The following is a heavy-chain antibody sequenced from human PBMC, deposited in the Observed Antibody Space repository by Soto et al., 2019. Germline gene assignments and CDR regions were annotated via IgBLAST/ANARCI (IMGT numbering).Heavy chain of an antibody. Sequence: SETLSLTCAVYGGSFSGYYWSWIRQPPGKGLEWIGEINHSGSTNYNPSLKSRVTISVDTSKNQFSLQWSSLKASDTAMYYCARGLIAAAYYGMDVWGQGTTVTVSS. CDR3: ARGLIAAAYYGMDV. J-gene: IGHJ6*02. V-gene: IGHV4-34*01. CDR2: INHSGST. CDR1: GGSFSGYY. D-gene: IGHD6-13*01.